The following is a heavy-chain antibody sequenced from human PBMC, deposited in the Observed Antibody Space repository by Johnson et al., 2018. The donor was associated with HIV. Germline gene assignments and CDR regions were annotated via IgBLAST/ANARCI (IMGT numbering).Heavy chain of an antibody. V-gene: IGHV3-30*03. CDR1: GFTFSSYG. Sequence: QVQLVESGGGVVQPGRSLRLSCAASGFTFSSYGMHWVRQAPGKGLEWVAVISYDGSNKYYADSVKGRFTISRDNSKNTLYLQMNSLRAEDTAVYYCARDPVGIVGATEARGAFDIWGQGTMVTVSS. CDR3: ARDPVGIVGATEARGAFDI. J-gene: IGHJ3*02. CDR2: ISYDGSNK. D-gene: IGHD1-26*01.